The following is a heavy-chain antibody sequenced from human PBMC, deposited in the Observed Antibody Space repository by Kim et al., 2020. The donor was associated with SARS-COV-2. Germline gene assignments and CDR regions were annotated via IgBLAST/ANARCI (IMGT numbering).Heavy chain of an antibody. V-gene: IGHV4-34*01. CDR1: GGSFSGYY. D-gene: IGHD3-10*01. CDR3: ARGELLWFGELLSFAFDI. CDR2: INHSGST. J-gene: IGHJ3*02. Sequence: SETLSLTCAVYGGSFSGYYWSWIRQPPGKGLEWIGEINHSGSTNYNPSLKSRVTISVDTSKNQFSLKLSSVTAADTAVYYCARGELLWFGELLSFAFDIWGQGTMVTVSS.